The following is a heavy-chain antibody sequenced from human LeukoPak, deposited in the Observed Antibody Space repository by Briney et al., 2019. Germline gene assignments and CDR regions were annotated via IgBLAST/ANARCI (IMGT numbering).Heavy chain of an antibody. CDR1: GFNFDNFA. CDR2: ISHDARTK. Sequence: GGSLTLSCVVSGFNFDNFAMHWVRQPLGKGLEWVAVISHDARTKYYADSVKGRFTISRDNSKNTLHLQMNSLRAEDTAVYYCAKDSNYDFSSGYPSYYMDVWGKGTTVTVSS. J-gene: IGHJ6*03. V-gene: IGHV3-30*04. D-gene: IGHD3-3*01. CDR3: AKDSNYDFSSGYPSYYMDV.